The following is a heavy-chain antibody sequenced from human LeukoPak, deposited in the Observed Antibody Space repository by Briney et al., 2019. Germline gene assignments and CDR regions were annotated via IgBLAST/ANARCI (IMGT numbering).Heavy chain of an antibody. CDR3: AKHGPKRWLRWRVDY. Sequence: GGSLRLSCAASGFTFSRYWMSWVRQAPGKGLEWVANIKKDGSEKYYVDSVKGRFTISRDNAKNSLYLQMNSLRAEDTAVYYCAKHGPKRWLRWRVDYWGQGTLVTVSS. V-gene: IGHV3-7*03. CDR2: IKKDGSEK. D-gene: IGHD5-24*01. J-gene: IGHJ4*02. CDR1: GFTFSRYW.